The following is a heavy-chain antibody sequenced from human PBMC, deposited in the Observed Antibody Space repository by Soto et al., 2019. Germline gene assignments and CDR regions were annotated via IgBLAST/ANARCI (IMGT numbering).Heavy chain of an antibody. D-gene: IGHD6-6*01. CDR2: IYHSGST. Sequence: QVQLQESGPGLVKPSGTLSLTCAVSGGSISSSNWWSWVRQPPGKGLEWIGEIYHSGSTNYNPSLKSRVTISVDKSKNQFSLKLSSVTAADTAVYYCARDLGLAARLRYYYYGMDVWGQGTTVTVSS. CDR3: ARDLGLAARLRYYYYGMDV. J-gene: IGHJ6*02. V-gene: IGHV4-4*02. CDR1: GGSISSSNW.